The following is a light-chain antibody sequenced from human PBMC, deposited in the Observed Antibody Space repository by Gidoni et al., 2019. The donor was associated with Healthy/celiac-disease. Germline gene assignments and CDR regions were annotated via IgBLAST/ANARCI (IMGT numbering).Light chain of an antibody. CDR3: SSYTSSSTRV. Sequence: QSALTQPASVSGSPGQSITISCPGTSSDVGGYNYVSWYQQHPGKAPKLMIYAVSNRPSGVSTRFSGSKSGNTASLTISGLQAEDEADYYCSSYTSSSTRVFGGGTKLTVL. V-gene: IGLV2-14*01. J-gene: IGLJ2*01. CDR2: AVS. CDR1: SSDVGGYNY.